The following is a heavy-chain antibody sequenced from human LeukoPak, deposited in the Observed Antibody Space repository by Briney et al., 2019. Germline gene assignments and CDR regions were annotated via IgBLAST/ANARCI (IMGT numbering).Heavy chain of an antibody. CDR1: GFIFNSFG. CDR3: AKQMVGRPHYYSMDV. CDR2: IQFDESNR. D-gene: IGHD2-15*01. J-gene: IGHJ6*03. Sequence: GGSLRLSCAASGFIFNSFGMHWVRQAPGKGLEWVTFIQFDESNRYYADSVKGRFTISRDNSNNTLYLQMDSLRPEDTAVYYCAKQMVGRPHYYSMDVWGKGTTVTVSS. V-gene: IGHV3-30*02.